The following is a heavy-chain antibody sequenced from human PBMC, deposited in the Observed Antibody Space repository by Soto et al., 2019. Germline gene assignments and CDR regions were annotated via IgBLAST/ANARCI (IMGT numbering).Heavy chain of an antibody. Sequence: QVQLVESGGGVVQPGRSLRLSCAASGFTFSGYGMHWVRQAPGKGLEWVAIIRYDGSNIYYADSVKGRFTISRDNSKDTLFLQMNSLRAEDTAVYYCVRDGVGATTYFGYFDYWGQGTLVTVSS. D-gene: IGHD1-26*01. CDR1: GFTFSGYG. V-gene: IGHV3-33*01. CDR3: VRDGVGATTYFGYFDY. CDR2: IRYDGSNI. J-gene: IGHJ4*02.